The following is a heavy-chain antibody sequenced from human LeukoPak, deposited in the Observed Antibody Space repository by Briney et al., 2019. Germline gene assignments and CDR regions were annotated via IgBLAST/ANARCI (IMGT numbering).Heavy chain of an antibody. J-gene: IGHJ5*02. D-gene: IGHD3-10*01. CDR3: ARRVYGSGSFLAGFDP. CDR2: IYPGDSDT. CDR1: GFTFSSYA. V-gene: IGHV5-51*01. Sequence: GGSLRLSCAASGFTFSSYAMSWVRQMPGKGLEWMGIIYPGDSDTRYSPSFQGQVTISADKSISTAYLQWSSLKASDTAMYYCARRVYGSGSFLAGFDPWGQGTLVTVSS.